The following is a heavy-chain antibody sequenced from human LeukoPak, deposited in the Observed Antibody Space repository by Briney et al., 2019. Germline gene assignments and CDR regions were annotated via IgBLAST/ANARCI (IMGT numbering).Heavy chain of an antibody. D-gene: IGHD6-19*01. Sequence: GGSLRFSCAASGFTFSGYEMNWVRQAPGKGLEGVSYISSSGSTIYYADSVKGRFTISRDNAKNSLSLQMNSLRAEDTAVYYCVRDGEAVAADYWGQGTLVTVSS. CDR1: GFTFSGYE. J-gene: IGHJ4*02. CDR3: VRDGEAVAADY. V-gene: IGHV3-48*03. CDR2: ISSSGSTI.